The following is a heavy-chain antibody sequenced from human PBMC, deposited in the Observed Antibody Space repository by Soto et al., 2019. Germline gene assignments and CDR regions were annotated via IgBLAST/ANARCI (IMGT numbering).Heavy chain of an antibody. CDR2: IYYSGST. CDR1: GGSISSGGYY. Sequence: SETLSLTCTVSGGSISSGGYYWSWIRQHPGKGLEWIGYIYYSGSTYYNPSLKSRVTISVDTSKNQFSLKLSSVTAADTAVYYCARDLSYGSGSNNWFDPWGQGTLVTVSS. CDR3: ARDLSYGSGSNNWFDP. J-gene: IGHJ5*02. V-gene: IGHV4-31*03. D-gene: IGHD3-10*01.